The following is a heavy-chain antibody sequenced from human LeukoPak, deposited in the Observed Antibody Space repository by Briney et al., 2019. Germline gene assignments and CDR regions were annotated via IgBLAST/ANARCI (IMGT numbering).Heavy chain of an antibody. CDR1: GGTLSSYA. CDR2: IIPIFGTA. Sequence: ASVKVSCKASGGTLSSYAISWVRQAPGQGLEWMGGIIPIFGTANYAQKFQGRVTITADKSTSTAYMELSSLRSEDTAVYYCARAQTYYYGSGSYYSFDYWGQGTLVTVSS. V-gene: IGHV1-69*06. CDR3: ARAQTYYYGSGSYYSFDY. J-gene: IGHJ4*02. D-gene: IGHD3-10*01.